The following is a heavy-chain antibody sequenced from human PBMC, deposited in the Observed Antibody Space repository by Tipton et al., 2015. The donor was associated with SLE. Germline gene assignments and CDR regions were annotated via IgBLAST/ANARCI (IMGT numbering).Heavy chain of an antibody. D-gene: IGHD1-1*01. J-gene: IGHJ2*01. CDR2: IYYSGST. CDR1: GGSISSYY. V-gene: IGHV4-59*01. CDR3: AKDRDTGGTDWYFDL. Sequence: LRLSCTVSGGSISSYYWSWIRQPPGKGLEWIGYIYYSGSTNYNPSLKSRVTISVDTSKNQFSLKLSSVTAADTAVYYCAKDRDTGGTDWYFDLWGRGTLVTVSS.